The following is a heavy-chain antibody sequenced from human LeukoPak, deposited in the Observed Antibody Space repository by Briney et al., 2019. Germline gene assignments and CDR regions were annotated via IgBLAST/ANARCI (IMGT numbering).Heavy chain of an antibody. V-gene: IGHV3-30*03. CDR1: GFTFSSYG. D-gene: IGHD1-26*01. CDR3: ARGHPPLVGATHHGFDY. CDR2: ISYDGSNK. Sequence: PGGSLRLSCAASGFTFSSYGMHWVRQAPGKGLEWVAVISYDGSNKYYADSVKGRFTISRDNSKNTLYLQMNSLRAEDTAVYYCARGHPPLVGATHHGFDYWGQGTLVTVSS. J-gene: IGHJ4*02.